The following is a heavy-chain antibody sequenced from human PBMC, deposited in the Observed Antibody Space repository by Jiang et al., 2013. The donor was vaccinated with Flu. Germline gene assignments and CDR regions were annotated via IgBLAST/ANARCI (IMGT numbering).Heavy chain of an antibody. CDR3: ARTGTTGYFDY. Sequence: GPGLVKPSQTLSLTCAVSGGSISSGGYSWSWIRQPPGKGLEWIGYIYHSGSTYYNPSLKSRVTISVDRSKNQFSLKLSSVTAADTAVYYCARTGTTGYFDYWGQGTLVTVSS. CDR1: GGSISSGGYS. CDR2: IYHSGST. D-gene: IGHD1-7*01. V-gene: IGHV4-30-2*01. J-gene: IGHJ4*02.